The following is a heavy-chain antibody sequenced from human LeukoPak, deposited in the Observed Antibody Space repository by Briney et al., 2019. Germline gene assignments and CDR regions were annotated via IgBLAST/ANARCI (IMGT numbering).Heavy chain of an antibody. J-gene: IGHJ4*02. Sequence: GGSLRLSCTASGFTFDDYAMHWVRHAPGKGLEWVSGISWNSGSIDYAGSVRGRFTISGDNANNSLFLHMSSLSAEDTALYYCAKGTGKYWTYCDNWGQGTLVTVSS. CDR2: ISWNSGSI. CDR3: AKGTGKYWTYCDN. D-gene: IGHD1-1*01. CDR1: GFTFDDYA. V-gene: IGHV3-9*01.